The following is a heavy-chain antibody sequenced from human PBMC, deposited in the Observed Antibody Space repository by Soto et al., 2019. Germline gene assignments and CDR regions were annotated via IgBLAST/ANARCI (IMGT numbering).Heavy chain of an antibody. V-gene: IGHV4-4*07. D-gene: IGHD3-9*01. Sequence: PSETLSLTCTVSGGSISSYYWSWIRQPAGKGLEWIGRIYTSGSTNYNPSLKSRVTMSVGTSKNQFSLKLSSVTAADTAVYYCARDRSYYDILTGYYTDAFDIWGQGTMVTVSS. J-gene: IGHJ3*02. CDR1: GGSISSYY. CDR2: IYTSGST. CDR3: ARDRSYYDILTGYYTDAFDI.